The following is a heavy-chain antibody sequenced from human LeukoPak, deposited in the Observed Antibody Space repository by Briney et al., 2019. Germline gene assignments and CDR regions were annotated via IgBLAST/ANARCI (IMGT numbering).Heavy chain of an antibody. CDR2: INPNSGGT. D-gene: IGHD3-3*01. J-gene: IGHJ4*02. V-gene: IGHV1-2*02. CDR1: GYTFTGYY. CDR3: ARGPPLLYDFWSGYSSGGQLHLDY. Sequence: ASVKVSCKASGYTFTGYYMHWVRQAPGQGLEWMGWINPNSGGTNYAQKFQGRVTMTRDTSISTAYMELSRLRSDDTAVYYCARGPPLLYDFWSGYSSGGQLHLDYWGQGTLVTVSS.